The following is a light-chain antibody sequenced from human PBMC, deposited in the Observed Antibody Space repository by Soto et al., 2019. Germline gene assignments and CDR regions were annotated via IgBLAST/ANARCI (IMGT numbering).Light chain of an antibody. CDR1: QSVSSK. V-gene: IGKV3-15*01. J-gene: IGKJ2*01. CDR3: QPYNMWPHT. Sequence: EIVMTQSPATLSVSPGERVTLSCRASQSVSSKLAWFQQKPGQAPRLLIYGAFTRATGIPTRFSGSGSETEFTLTISSLHSEDCAVYDCQPYNMWPHTFGQGTKLEIK. CDR2: GAF.